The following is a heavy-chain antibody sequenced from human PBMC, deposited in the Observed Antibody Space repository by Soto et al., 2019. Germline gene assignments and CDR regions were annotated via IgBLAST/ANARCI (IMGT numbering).Heavy chain of an antibody. CDR3: AKDKGYWGHAFDI. V-gene: IGHV3-9*01. Sequence: VQLVESGGGLVQPGRSLRLSCAASGFTFDDYAMHWVRQAPGKGLEWVSGISWNSGSIGYADSVKGRFTISRDNAKNSLYLQMNSLRAEDTALYYCAKDKGYWGHAFDIWGQGTMVTVSS. CDR2: ISWNSGSI. CDR1: GFTFDDYA. D-gene: IGHD2-21*01. J-gene: IGHJ3*02.